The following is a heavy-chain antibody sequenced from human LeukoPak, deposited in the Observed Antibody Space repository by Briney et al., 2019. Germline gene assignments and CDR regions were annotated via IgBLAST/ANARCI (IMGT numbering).Heavy chain of an antibody. J-gene: IGHJ3*02. CDR3: ARPGITAFDI. Sequence: GGSLRLSCVASGFTRSSHNINWVRQAPGKGLEWVSHISSSGSNMYYGDSVKGRITISRDNAKNSVSLYMNSLRAEDSAVYYCARPGITAFDIWGQGTMVTVSS. CDR1: GFTRSSHN. CDR2: ISSSGSNM. D-gene: IGHD3-10*01. V-gene: IGHV3-48*01.